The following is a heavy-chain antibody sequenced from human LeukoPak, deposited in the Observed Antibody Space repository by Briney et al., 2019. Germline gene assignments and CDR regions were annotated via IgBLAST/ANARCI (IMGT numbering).Heavy chain of an antibody. J-gene: IGHJ6*02. CDR1: GGSISSGGYY. CDR3: ARGYYDSSGYIPPYYYGMDV. V-gene: IGHV4-31*03. Sequence: PSETLSLTCTVSGGSISSGGYYWRWIRQHPGKGLEWIGYIYYSGSTYYNPSLKSRVTISVDTSKNQFSLKLSSVTAADTAVYYCARGYYDSSGYIPPYYYGMDVWGQGTTVTVSS. D-gene: IGHD3-22*01. CDR2: IYYSGST.